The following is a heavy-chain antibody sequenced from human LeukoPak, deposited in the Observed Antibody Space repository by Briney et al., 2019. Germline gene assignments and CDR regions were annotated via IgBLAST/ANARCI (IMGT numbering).Heavy chain of an antibody. CDR3: ARDPRYCSSTSCYRDYYYYYGMDV. Sequence: PGRSLRLSCAASGFTFSSYAMHWVRQAPGKGLEWVAVISYDGSNKYYADSVKDRFTISRDNSKNTLYLQMNSLRAEDTAVYYCARDPRYCSSTSCYRDYYYYYGMDVWGQGTTVTVSS. D-gene: IGHD2-2*01. CDR1: GFTFSSYA. CDR2: ISYDGSNK. J-gene: IGHJ6*02. V-gene: IGHV3-30*04.